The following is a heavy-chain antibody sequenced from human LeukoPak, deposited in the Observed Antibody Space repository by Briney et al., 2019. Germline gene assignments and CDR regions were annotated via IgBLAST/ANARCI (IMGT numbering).Heavy chain of an antibody. V-gene: IGHV1-69*13. J-gene: IGHJ4*02. D-gene: IGHD4-17*01. CDR3: ARGIHLKADGDVDY. CDR1: GRTFSSYA. Sequence: SVKVSCKASGRTFSSYAISWVRQAPGHGLEWMGGIIPIFCTANYVQQFQGRVTITADESTSPAYVELSSLRSEGTAVYYFARGIHLKADGDVDYWGQGTVVTVSA. CDR2: IIPIFCTA.